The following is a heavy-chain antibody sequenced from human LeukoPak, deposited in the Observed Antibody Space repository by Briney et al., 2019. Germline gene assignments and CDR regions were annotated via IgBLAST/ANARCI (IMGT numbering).Heavy chain of an antibody. D-gene: IGHD4-11*01. Sequence: PGGSLRLSCAASGFTFSSYGMHWVRQAPGKGLEWVSVIYSGGSTYYADSVKDRFTISRDNSKNTLYLQMNSLGAEDTAVYYCAKEPSVTTGAFDIWGQGTMVTVSS. V-gene: IGHV3-NL1*01. J-gene: IGHJ3*02. CDR1: GFTFSSYG. CDR2: IYSGGST. CDR3: AKEPSVTTGAFDI.